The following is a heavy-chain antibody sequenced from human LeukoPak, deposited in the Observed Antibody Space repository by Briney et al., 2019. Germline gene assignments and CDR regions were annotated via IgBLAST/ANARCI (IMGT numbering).Heavy chain of an antibody. D-gene: IGHD3-3*01. CDR2: IKSKTDGGTT. J-gene: IGHJ3*02. CDR3: TTDRDYHFRSGYDYDAFDI. V-gene: IGHV3-15*01. CDR1: GFTFSNAW. Sequence: GGSLRLSCAASGFTFSNAWMSWVRQAPGKGLEWVGRIKSKTDGGTTDYAAPVKGRFTISRDDSKNTLYLQMNSLKTEDTAVYYCTTDRDYHFRSGYDYDAFDIWGQGTMVTVSS.